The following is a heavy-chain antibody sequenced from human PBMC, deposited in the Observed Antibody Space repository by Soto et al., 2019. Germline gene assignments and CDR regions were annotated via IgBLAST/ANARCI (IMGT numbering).Heavy chain of an antibody. CDR1: GFTFSSYS. Sequence: EVQLVESGGGLVKPGGSLRLSCAASGFTFSSYSMNWVRQAPGKGLEWVSSISSSSSYIYYTDSVKGRFTISRDNAKNSLYLQMNSLRAEDTAVYYCARDRYSSGYGGRGFDAFDIWGQGTMVTVSS. V-gene: IGHV3-21*01. J-gene: IGHJ3*02. D-gene: IGHD6-19*01. CDR2: ISSSSSYI. CDR3: ARDRYSSGYGGRGFDAFDI.